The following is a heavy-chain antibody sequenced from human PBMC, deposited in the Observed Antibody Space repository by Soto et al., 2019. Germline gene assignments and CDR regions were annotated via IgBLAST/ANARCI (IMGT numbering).Heavy chain of an antibody. V-gene: IGHV1-18*01. Sequence: ASVKVSCKASGYTFPSYGISWVRQAPGQGLEWMGWISAYNGNTNYAQKLQGRVTMTTDTSTSTAYMELRSLRSDDTAVYYCARNKKYQLPQYVFAIWGQGSMVTGSS. J-gene: IGHJ3*02. CDR2: ISAYNGNT. CDR1: GYTFPSYG. CDR3: ARNKKYQLPQYVFAI. D-gene: IGHD2-2*01.